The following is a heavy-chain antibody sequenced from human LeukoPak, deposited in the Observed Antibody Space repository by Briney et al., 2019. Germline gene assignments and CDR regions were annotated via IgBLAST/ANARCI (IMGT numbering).Heavy chain of an antibody. J-gene: IGHJ4*02. V-gene: IGHV3-30-3*01. CDR3: AREAAGAYYFDY. CDR2: ISYDGSNK. Sequence: GSSLRLSCAASGFIFSSYAMHWVRQAPGKGLEWLALISYDGSNKYYADSVKGRFTISRDNSKNTLYLQMNSLRAEDTAVYYCAREAAGAYYFDYWGQGTLVTVTS. CDR1: GFIFSSYA. D-gene: IGHD6-13*01.